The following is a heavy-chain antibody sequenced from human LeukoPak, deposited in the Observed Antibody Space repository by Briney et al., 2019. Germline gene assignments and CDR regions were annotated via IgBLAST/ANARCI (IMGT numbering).Heavy chain of an antibody. J-gene: IGHJ4*02. CDR2: VYYSGST. D-gene: IGHD4-17*01. CDR1: GGSISSSSSY. V-gene: IGHV4-39*02. Sequence: SETLSLTCTVSGGSISSSSSYWGWIRQPPGKGLEWIGSVYYSGSTYYNPSLKSRITISVDTSKNQFSLQLNSVTPEDTAVYYCARDPFVLDYEGYFDYWGQGTLVTVSS. CDR3: ARDPFVLDYEGYFDY.